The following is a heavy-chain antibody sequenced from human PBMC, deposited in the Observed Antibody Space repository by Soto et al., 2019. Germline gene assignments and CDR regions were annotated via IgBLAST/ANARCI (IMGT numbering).Heavy chain of an antibody. J-gene: IGHJ3*02. Sequence: ASVKVSCKASGYTFTGYYMHWVRQAPGQGLEWMGWINPNSGGTNYAQKFQGWVTMTRDTSISTAYMELSRLRSDDTAVYYCARDLTEYCSGGSCNDAFDIWGQGTMVTVSS. CDR1: GYTFTGYY. D-gene: IGHD2-15*01. CDR3: ARDLTEYCSGGSCNDAFDI. CDR2: INPNSGGT. V-gene: IGHV1-2*04.